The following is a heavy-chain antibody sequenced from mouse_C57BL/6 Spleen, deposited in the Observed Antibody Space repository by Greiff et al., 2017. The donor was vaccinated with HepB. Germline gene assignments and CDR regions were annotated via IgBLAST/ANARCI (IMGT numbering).Heavy chain of an antibody. D-gene: IGHD1-1*01. J-gene: IGHJ2*01. V-gene: IGHV1-42*01. Sequence: EVQLQQSGPELVKPGASVKISCKASGYSFTGYYMNWVKQSPEKSLEWIGEINPSTGGTTYNQKFKAKATLTVDKSSSTAYMQLKSLTSEDSAVYNCARPITTVVADYFDYWGQGTTLTVSS. CDR1: GYSFTGYY. CDR3: ARPITTVVADYFDY. CDR2: INPSTGGT.